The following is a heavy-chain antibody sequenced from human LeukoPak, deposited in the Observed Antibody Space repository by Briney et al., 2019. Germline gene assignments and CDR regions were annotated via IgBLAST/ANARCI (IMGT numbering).Heavy chain of an antibody. CDR1: GYTFTGYY. J-gene: IGHJ6*02. CDR2: INPNSGGT. V-gene: IGHV1-2*02. Sequence: ASVKVSCKASGYTFTGYYLHWVRQAPGQGLEWMGWINPNSGGTIYAQKFQGRVTMTKDTSISTAYMELSSLRSDDTAVYYCARGLHYYVAMDVWGQGTTVTVSS. CDR3: ARGLHYYVAMDV. D-gene: IGHD3-10*02.